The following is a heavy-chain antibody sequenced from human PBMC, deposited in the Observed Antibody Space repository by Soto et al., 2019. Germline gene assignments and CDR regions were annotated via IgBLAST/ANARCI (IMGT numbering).Heavy chain of an antibody. J-gene: IGHJ5*02. CDR1: GYTFTSYG. CDR2: ISAYNGNT. V-gene: IGHV1-18*01. Sequence: ASVKVSCKASGYTFTSYGISWVRQAPGQGLEWMGWISAYNGNTNYAQKLQGRVTMTTDTSTSTAYMELRSLRSDDTAVYYCARSTRWSITIFGVAVDPWGQGTLVTLSS. D-gene: IGHD3-3*01. CDR3: ARSTRWSITIFGVAVDP.